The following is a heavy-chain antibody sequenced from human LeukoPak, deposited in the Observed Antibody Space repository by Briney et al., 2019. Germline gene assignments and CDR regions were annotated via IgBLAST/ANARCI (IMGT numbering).Heavy chain of an antibody. D-gene: IGHD4-17*01. CDR1: GGSISSYY. Sequence: SETLSLTCTVSGGSISSYYWSWIRQPAGKGLEWIGRIYTSGSTNYNPSLKSRVTMSVDTSKNQFSPKLSSVTAADTAVYYCAREDYGETYWYFDLWGRGTLVTVSS. CDR3: AREDYGETYWYFDL. V-gene: IGHV4-4*07. CDR2: IYTSGST. J-gene: IGHJ2*01.